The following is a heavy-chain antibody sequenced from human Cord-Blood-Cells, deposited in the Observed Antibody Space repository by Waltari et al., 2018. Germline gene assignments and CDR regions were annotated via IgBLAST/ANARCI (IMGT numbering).Heavy chain of an antibody. J-gene: IGHJ3*02. D-gene: IGHD6-6*01. Sequence: QVQLVESGGGVVQPGRSLRLSCAASGFTFSSYGMHWVRQAPGKGLEWVAVISYDGSNKYYADSVKGRFTISRDNSKNTLYLQMNSLRAEDTAVYYCAKGDSYSSSFIHDAFDIWSQGTMVTVSS. CDR3: AKGDSYSSSFIHDAFDI. V-gene: IGHV3-30*18. CDR2: ISYDGSNK. CDR1: GFTFSSYG.